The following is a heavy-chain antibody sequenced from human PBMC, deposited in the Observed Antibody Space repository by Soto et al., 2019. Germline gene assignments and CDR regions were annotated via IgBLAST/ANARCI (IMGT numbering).Heavy chain of an antibody. V-gene: IGHV4-59*01. CDR2: ISYIGTT. CDR1: GGPISTYY. D-gene: IGHD2-2*01. CDR3: ARDAGYQLTGAFDI. Sequence: QVQLQESGPGLVKPSETLSLTCTVSGGPISTYYWSWIRQSPGKGLEWIGFISYIGTTQYNPSFKSRVTISVETSKNQFSLGLTSVSAADTAVYYCARDAGYQLTGAFDIWGPGTMVAVAS. J-gene: IGHJ3*02.